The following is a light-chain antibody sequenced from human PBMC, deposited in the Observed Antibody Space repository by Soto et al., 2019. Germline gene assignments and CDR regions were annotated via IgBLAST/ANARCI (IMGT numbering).Light chain of an antibody. CDR3: QAYDYSLTASV. V-gene: IGLV1-40*01. CDR1: SSNLGAGSD. J-gene: IGLJ3*02. CDR2: GNR. Sequence: QSVLTQPPSVSGAPGQRVTLSCTGNSSNLGAGSDVHWYQQLPGAAPKLVIFGNRNRPSGVPERFSGSKSGTSASLAITGLQAEDEAEYYCQAYDYSLTASVFGGGTKLTVL.